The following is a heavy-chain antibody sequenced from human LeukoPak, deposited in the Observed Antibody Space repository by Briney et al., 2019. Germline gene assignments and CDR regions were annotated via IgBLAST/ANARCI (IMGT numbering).Heavy chain of an antibody. V-gene: IGHV1-69*05. Sequence: SVKVSCKASGGTFSSYAISWVRQAPGQGREWMGRIIPIFGTANYAKKFQGRVTITTDESTSTAYMELSSLRSEDTAVYYCASCSYDSSGYYYLSYFDYWGQGTLVTVSS. CDR1: GGTFSSYA. D-gene: IGHD3-22*01. J-gene: IGHJ4*02. CDR2: IIPIFGTA. CDR3: ASCSYDSSGYYYLSYFDY.